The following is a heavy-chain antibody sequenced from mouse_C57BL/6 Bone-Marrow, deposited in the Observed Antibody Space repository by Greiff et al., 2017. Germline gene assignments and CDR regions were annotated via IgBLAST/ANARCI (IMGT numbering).Heavy chain of an antibody. Sequence: QVTLKESGPGILQPSQTLSLTCSFSGFSLSTFGMGVGWIRQPSGKGLVWLAHIWWDDDKYDNPALKSLLTISKDTSKNQVFLKIANVDTADTATYYCARILSYGNFTPDWYFDVWGTGTTVTVSS. D-gene: IGHD2-1*01. CDR1: GFSLSTFGMG. CDR3: ARILSYGNFTPDWYFDV. V-gene: IGHV8-8*01. J-gene: IGHJ1*03. CDR2: IWWDDDK.